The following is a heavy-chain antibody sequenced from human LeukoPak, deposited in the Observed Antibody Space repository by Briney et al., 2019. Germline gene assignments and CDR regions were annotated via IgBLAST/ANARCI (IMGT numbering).Heavy chain of an antibody. D-gene: IGHD2-2*01. V-gene: IGHV3-30-3*01. Sequence: GGSLRLSCAASGFTFSSYAMHWVRQAPGKGLEWVAVISYDGSNKYYADSVKGRFTISRDNSKNTLYLQMNSLRAEDTAVYYCAKDLRRDIVVVPAEGNAFDIWGQGTMVTVSS. J-gene: IGHJ3*02. CDR2: ISYDGSNK. CDR1: GFTFSSYA. CDR3: AKDLRRDIVVVPAEGNAFDI.